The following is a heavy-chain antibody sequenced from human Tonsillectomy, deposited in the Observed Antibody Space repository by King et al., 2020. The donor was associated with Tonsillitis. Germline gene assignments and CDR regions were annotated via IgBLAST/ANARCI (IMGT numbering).Heavy chain of an antibody. CDR1: GGSISSSSYY. J-gene: IGHJ3*02. Sequence: QLQESGPGLVKPSETLSLTCTVSGGSISSSSYYWGWIRQPPGKGLEWIGSIYYSGSTYYNPSLKSRVTISVDTSKNQVSLKLSSVTAADTAVYYCAGHRYCSSTSCYGNAFDIWGQGTMVTVSS. D-gene: IGHD2-2*01. CDR2: IYYSGST. V-gene: IGHV4-39*01. CDR3: AGHRYCSSTSCYGNAFDI.